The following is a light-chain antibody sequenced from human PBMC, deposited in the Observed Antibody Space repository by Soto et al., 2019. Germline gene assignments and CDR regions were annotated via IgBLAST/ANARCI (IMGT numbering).Light chain of an antibody. CDR3: QQYSNRPYT. CDR1: QSVNNN. J-gene: IGKJ2*01. V-gene: IGKV3-15*01. CDR2: GAS. Sequence: EIVMTQSPATLSVSPGERATLSCRASQSVNNNLAWYQQKPGQAPSLLIYGASTRATGIPARFSGSGSGTEFTLTISSLQSEDFAVYYCQQYSNRPYTFGQGTKLEIK.